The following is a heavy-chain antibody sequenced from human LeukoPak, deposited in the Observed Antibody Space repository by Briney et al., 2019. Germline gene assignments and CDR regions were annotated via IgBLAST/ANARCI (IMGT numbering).Heavy chain of an antibody. J-gene: IGHJ4*02. V-gene: IGHV3-11*04. D-gene: IGHD3-22*01. CDR1: GFTFSDYY. Sequence: GGSLRLSCAASGFTFSDYYMSWIRQAPGKGLEWVSYISSSGSTIYYADSVKGRFTISRDNAKNSLYLQMNSLRAEDTAVYYCAGCRGYDTRDLDYWGQGTLVTVSS. CDR3: AGCRGYDTRDLDY. CDR2: ISSSGSTI.